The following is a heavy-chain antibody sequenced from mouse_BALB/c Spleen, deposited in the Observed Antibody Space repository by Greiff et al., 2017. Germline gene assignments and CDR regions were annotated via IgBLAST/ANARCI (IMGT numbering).Heavy chain of an antibody. Sequence: QVQLQQPGAELVKPGAPVKLSCKASGYTFTSYWMNWVKQRPGRGLEWIGRIDPSDSETHYNQKFKDKATLTVDKSSSTAYIQLSSLTSEDSAVYYCTNWNFDYWGQGTTLTVSS. CDR3: TNWNFDY. V-gene: IGHV1-69*02. CDR2: IDPSDSET. D-gene: IGHD4-1*01. CDR1: GYTFTSYW. J-gene: IGHJ2*01.